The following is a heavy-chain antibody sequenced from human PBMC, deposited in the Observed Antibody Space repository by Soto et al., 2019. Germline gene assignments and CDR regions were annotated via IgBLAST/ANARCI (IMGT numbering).Heavy chain of an antibody. D-gene: IGHD6-13*01. CDR3: AKRQGTGAADKHFGF. CDR2: ISAEGGLI. Sequence: PGGSLRLSCAASGFTFSNHAMSWVRQAPGKGLEWVSGISAEGGLIYYADSVKGRFNMSRDNSKNTLYLQMSSLRAEDTAVYFCAKRQGTGAADKHFGFWGQGALVTVSS. J-gene: IGHJ4*02. V-gene: IGHV3-23*01. CDR1: GFTFSNHA.